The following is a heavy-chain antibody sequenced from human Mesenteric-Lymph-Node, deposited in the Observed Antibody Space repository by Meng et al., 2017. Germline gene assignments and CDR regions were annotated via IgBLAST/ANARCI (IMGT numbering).Heavy chain of an antibody. V-gene: IGHV4-34*01. D-gene: IGHD6-13*01. CDR3: ARAVAYSSSWGTSNDAFDI. Sequence: GSLRLSCAVYGGSFSGYFWGWIRQPPGKGLEWIGEINHSGSTNYNTSLKSRVTISEDTSKNQFSLKLRSVTAADTAVYYCARAVAYSSSWGTSNDAFDIWGQGTMVTVSS. CDR1: GGSFSGYF. J-gene: IGHJ3*02. CDR2: INHSGST.